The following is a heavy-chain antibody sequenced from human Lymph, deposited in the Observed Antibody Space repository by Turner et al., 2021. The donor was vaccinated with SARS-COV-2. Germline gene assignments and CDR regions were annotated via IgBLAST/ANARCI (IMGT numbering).Heavy chain of an antibody. Sequence: EVQLVESGGGLVQPGRSLRLSCAAPGFAFDGHAMHWVRQAPGKGLEWVSGISWNRGTIGYADSVKGRFTISRENAKNSLYLQMNSLRPEDTALYSCAKDYSPGEYGDDVGEIGRCFDYWGREPWSPSPQ. CDR1: GFAFDGHA. V-gene: IGHV3-9*01. J-gene: IGHJ4*02. CDR3: AKDYSPGEYGDDVGEIGRCFDY. CDR2: ISWNRGTI. D-gene: IGHD4-17*01.